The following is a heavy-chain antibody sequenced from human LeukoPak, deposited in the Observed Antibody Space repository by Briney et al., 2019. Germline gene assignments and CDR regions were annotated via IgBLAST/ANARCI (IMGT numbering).Heavy chain of an antibody. CDR1: GFTFSRYW. CDR2: INSEGSST. D-gene: IGHD2-15*01. CDR3: ASRDQSCSGSRCYPIDY. Sequence: GGSLRLSCAASGFTFSRYWMHWVRHPPGKGLVWVSRINSEGSSTSYADSVKGRFTISRDNAKNTLYLQMNSLRVEDTAVYYCASRDQSCSGSRCYPIDYWGQGTLVTVSS. V-gene: IGHV3-74*01. J-gene: IGHJ4*02.